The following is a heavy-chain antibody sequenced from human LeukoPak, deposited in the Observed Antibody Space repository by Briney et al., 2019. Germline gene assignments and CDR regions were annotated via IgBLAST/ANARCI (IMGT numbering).Heavy chain of an antibody. CDR1: GFTFSSYW. J-gene: IGHJ6*02. Sequence: GGSLRLSCAASGFTFSSYWMHWVRQVPGKGLVWVSRINTDGSSTSYADSVKGRFTISRDNSKNTLYLQMNSLRAEDTAVYYCARDHLLIAVAAPGDYYYYGMDVWGQGTTVTVSS. D-gene: IGHD6-19*01. CDR3: ARDHLLIAVAAPGDYYYYGMDV. CDR2: INTDGSST. V-gene: IGHV3-74*01.